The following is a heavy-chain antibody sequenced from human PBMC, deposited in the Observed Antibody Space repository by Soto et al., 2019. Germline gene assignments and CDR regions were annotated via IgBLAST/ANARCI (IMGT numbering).Heavy chain of an antibody. V-gene: IGHV1-69*08. D-gene: IGHD5-12*01. CDR2: IIPILGIA. Sequence: QVQLVQSGAEVKKPGSSVKVSCKASGGTFSSYTICWVRQAPGQGLEWMGRIIPILGIANYAQKFQGRVTIPADQSTSTAYMELSSLRSEDTAVYYCARDVGGYSYYVQEDYWGQGTLVTVSS. CDR1: GGTFSSYT. J-gene: IGHJ4*02. CDR3: ARDVGGYSYYVQEDY.